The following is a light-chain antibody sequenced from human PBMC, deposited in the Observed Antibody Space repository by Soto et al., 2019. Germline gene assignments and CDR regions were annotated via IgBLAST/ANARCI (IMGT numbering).Light chain of an antibody. CDR1: NSNIGRNT. J-gene: IGLJ3*02. Sequence: QPVLTQPPSASGTPGQRVTISCSGSNSNIGRNTVNWYQQLPGAATSLLIYSNNQRPSGVPDRFSGSKSGTSASLAISGLQSEDEADYYCAAWDESPNVPVFGGGTKLTVL. CDR2: SNN. V-gene: IGLV1-44*01. CDR3: AAWDESPNVPV.